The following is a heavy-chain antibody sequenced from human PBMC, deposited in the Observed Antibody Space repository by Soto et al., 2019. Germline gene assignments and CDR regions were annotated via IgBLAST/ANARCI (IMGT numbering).Heavy chain of an antibody. CDR1: GYTFTSSY. CDR2: INPSGGST. J-gene: IGHJ3*02. CDR3: ASQGRPRPIHAFDI. Sequence: GASVKVSCNASGYTFTSSYMHWVRHAHEQWLEWMGIINPSGGSTSYAQKFQGRVTMTRYTSTSTVFMELSSLKSEYTAVYYCASQGRPRPIHAFDIWGQVTMVTVSS. V-gene: IGHV1-46*01. D-gene: IGHD2-15*01.